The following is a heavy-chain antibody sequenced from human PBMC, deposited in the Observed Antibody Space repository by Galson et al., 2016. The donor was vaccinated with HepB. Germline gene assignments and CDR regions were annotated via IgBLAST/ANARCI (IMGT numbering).Heavy chain of an antibody. CDR3: ARARGRSFGAFPEAYFDF. J-gene: IGHJ4*02. D-gene: IGHD3-10*01. V-gene: IGHV4-61*08. CDR2: IYYTGST. CDR1: GASVNSGGYL. Sequence: SETLSLTCSVSGASVNSGGYLWSWIRQPPGKGLQWIGYIYYTGSTNYNPSVKSRVSMSMDTSNNQFSLKVTSVTAADTALYYCARARGRSFGAFPEAYFDFWGQGTLVSVSS.